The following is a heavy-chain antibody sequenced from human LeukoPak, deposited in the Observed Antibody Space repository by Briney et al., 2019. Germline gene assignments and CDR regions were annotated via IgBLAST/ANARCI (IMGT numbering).Heavy chain of an antibody. V-gene: IGHV1-69*02. CDR2: IIPILGIA. J-gene: IGHJ4*02. D-gene: IGHD3-3*01. Sequence: SVKVSCKASRYTFTDYYIHWVRQAPGQGLEWMGRIIPILGIANYAQKFQGRVTITADKSTSTAYMELSSLRSEDTAVYYCARQYYDFWSGYPSYFDYWGQGTLVTVSS. CDR1: RYTFTDYY. CDR3: ARQYYDFWSGYPSYFDY.